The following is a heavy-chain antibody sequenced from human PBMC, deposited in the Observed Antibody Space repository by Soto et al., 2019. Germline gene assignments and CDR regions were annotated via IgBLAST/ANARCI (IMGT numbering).Heavy chain of an antibody. D-gene: IGHD3-10*01. CDR1: GFTFSSHG. Sequence: GGSLRLSCAASGFTFSSHGMHWVRQAPGKGLEWVTVISYDGSNKYYADSVKGRFTISRDNSKNTLYLQMNSLRAEDTAVYYCAGGSGSYYNVPPYGMDVWGQGTTVTVSS. CDR2: ISYDGSNK. CDR3: AGGSGSYYNVPPYGMDV. J-gene: IGHJ6*02. V-gene: IGHV3-30*03.